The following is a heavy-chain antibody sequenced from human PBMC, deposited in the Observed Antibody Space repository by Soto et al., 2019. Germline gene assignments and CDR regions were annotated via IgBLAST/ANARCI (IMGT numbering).Heavy chain of an antibody. D-gene: IGHD2-8*02. CDR1: GASITGSSY. J-gene: IGHJ4*02. CDR2: FSLSGTT. Sequence: PSENLSLTCTVPGASITGSSYWSWIRQPSGKGLEWIGRFSLSGTTNYNPSLRSRVTMSADVSKNQFSLRLTSVTAADTALYYCARGMTPPGAPAWYYFDSWGQAILVTAS. V-gene: IGHV4-4*07. CDR3: ARGMTPPGAPAWYYFDS.